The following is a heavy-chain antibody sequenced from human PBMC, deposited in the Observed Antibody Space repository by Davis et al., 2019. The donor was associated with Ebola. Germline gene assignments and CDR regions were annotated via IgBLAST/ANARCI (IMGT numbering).Heavy chain of an antibody. V-gene: IGHV1-18*01. CDR2: INAYNGNT. CDR1: GYTFTSYG. J-gene: IGHJ5*02. Sequence: ASVTVSCKASGYTFTSYGISWVRQAPGQGLEWMGWINAYNGNTNYAQKLQGRVTMTTDTSTSTAYMELRSLRSDDTAVYYCARESGTVTTDWFDPWGQGTLVTVSS. D-gene: IGHD4-11*01. CDR3: ARESGTVTTDWFDP.